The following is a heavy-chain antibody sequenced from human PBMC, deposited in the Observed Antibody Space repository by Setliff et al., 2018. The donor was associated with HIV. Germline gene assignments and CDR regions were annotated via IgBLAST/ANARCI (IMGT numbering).Heavy chain of an antibody. D-gene: IGHD3-3*01. CDR3: ARNGVGDAPFDS. Sequence: SETLSLTCTASGDSINSHYWSWIRQPPGKGLEWIGFTYYSGGTNYNPSLKSRVTISVDTSKNHFPLNLTSVTAADTAIYYCARNGVGDAPFDSWGQGTLVTVSS. CDR2: TYYSGGT. J-gene: IGHJ4*02. V-gene: IGHV4-59*11. CDR1: GDSINSHY.